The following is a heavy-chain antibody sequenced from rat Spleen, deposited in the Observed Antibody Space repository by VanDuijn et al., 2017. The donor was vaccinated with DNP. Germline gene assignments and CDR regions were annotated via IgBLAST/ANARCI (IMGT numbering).Heavy chain of an antibody. CDR2: ISYDGGSS. D-gene: IGHD4-3*01. CDR3: VRWNSGHFDY. CDR1: GFTFSDYY. Sequence: EVQLVESGGDLVQPGRSLKLFCAASGFTFSDYYMAWVRQAPTKGLEWVAYISYDGGSSYYGDSVKGRFTISRDNAKNTLYLQMNSLRSEDMATYYCVRWNSGHFDYWGQGTLVTVSS. V-gene: IGHV5-22*01. J-gene: IGHJ3*01.